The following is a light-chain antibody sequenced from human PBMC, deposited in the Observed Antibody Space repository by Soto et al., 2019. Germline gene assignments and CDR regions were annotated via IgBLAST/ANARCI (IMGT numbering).Light chain of an antibody. CDR1: QSVSSSH. CDR3: QQYTGPPTT. V-gene: IGKV3-20*01. CDR2: GAS. Sequence: EIVMTPSPGTLSLSPVERATLSCRASQSVSSSHLAWYQQNPGQAPRLLIYGASSRATGIPDRFGGSGSGTDFTLTISRLEPEDFAAYFCQQYTGPPTTFGQGTRLEI. J-gene: IGKJ5*01.